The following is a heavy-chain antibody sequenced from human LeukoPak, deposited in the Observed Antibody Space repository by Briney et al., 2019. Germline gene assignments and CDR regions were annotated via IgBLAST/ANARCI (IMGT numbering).Heavy chain of an antibody. Sequence: SETLSLTCAVYGGPFNGYYWSWIRQPPGKGLEWIGEINHSGSTNYNPSLKSRVTISIHTSKNQFSLKLSSVTAADTAVYYCARGGAYYDFWSGLNPNYYYYYMDVWGKGTTVTVSS. CDR3: ARGGAYYDFWSGLNPNYYYYYMDV. D-gene: IGHD3-3*01. CDR1: GGPFNGYY. CDR2: INHSGST. V-gene: IGHV4-34*01. J-gene: IGHJ6*03.